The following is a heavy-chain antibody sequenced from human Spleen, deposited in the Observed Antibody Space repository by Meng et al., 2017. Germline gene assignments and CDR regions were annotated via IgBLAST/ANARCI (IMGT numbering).Heavy chain of an antibody. CDR1: GGSTTSTSYY. J-gene: IGHJ4*02. CDR2: IGYSGTI. Sequence: QLQLQESGPGLVKPSETLSLTCTVSGGSTTSTSYYWDWIRQSPAKGLEWIGTIGYSGTIVYNPSLSSRVTMTLDTSKNQFSLQLNSVTPEDTAVYLCARGFGSQTSADYWGQGTLVTVSS. V-gene: IGHV4-39*01. CDR3: ARGFGSQTSADY. D-gene: IGHD3-16*01.